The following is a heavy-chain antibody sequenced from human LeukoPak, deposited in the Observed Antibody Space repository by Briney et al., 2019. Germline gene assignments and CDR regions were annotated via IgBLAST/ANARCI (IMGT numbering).Heavy chain of an antibody. J-gene: IGHJ5*02. CDR2: IYYSGST. CDR3: ARDIAAADNDGESNWFDP. V-gene: IGHV4-39*07. Sequence: SETLSLTCTVSGGSISSSSYYWGWIRQPPGKGLEWIGSIYYSGSTYYNPSLKSRVTISVDTSNNQFSLKLSSVTAADTAVYYCARDIAAADNDGESNWFDPWGQGTLVTVSS. CDR1: GGSISSSSYY. D-gene: IGHD6-13*01.